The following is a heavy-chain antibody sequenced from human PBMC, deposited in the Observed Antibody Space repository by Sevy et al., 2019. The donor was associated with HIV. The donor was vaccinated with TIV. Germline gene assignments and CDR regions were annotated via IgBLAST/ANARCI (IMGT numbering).Heavy chain of an antibody. CDR2: ISTGGAGGATI. CDR3: AKGVTSLTGTSNS. V-gene: IGHV3-48*03. D-gene: IGHD1-20*01. CDR1: GFTFRSYE. Sequence: GGSLRLSCAASGFTFRSYEFNWVRQAPGKGLQWISHISTGGAGGATIFYADSVKGRFTISRDNPKKTLYLQMNSLRPEDTATYYCAKGVTSLTGTSNSWGQGTLVTVSS. J-gene: IGHJ5*02.